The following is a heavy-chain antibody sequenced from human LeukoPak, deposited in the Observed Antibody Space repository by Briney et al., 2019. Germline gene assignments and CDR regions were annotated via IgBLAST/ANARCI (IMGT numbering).Heavy chain of an antibody. Sequence: ASVKVSCKASGYTFTGYYMYWVRQAPGQGLEWMGWINPNSGGTNYAQKFQGRVTMTRDTSISTAYMELSRLRSDDTAVYYCARGFSGSYYYGMDVWGQGTTVTVSS. J-gene: IGHJ6*02. D-gene: IGHD1-26*01. CDR1: GYTFTGYY. V-gene: IGHV1-2*02. CDR2: INPNSGGT. CDR3: ARGFSGSYYYGMDV.